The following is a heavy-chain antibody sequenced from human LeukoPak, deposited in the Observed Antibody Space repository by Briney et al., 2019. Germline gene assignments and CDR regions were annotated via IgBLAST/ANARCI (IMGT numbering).Heavy chain of an antibody. CDR2: IITIFGTA. J-gene: IGHJ4*02. V-gene: IGHV1-69*06. CDR3: ACLWSPLDY. Sequence: SVKVSCKASGGTFSSYAISWVRPAPGQGLEWMGGIITIFGTANYAQKFQGRVTITADKSTSTAYMELSSLRSEDTAVYYCACLWSPLDYWGQGTLVTVSS. D-gene: IGHD3-10*01. CDR1: GGTFSSYA.